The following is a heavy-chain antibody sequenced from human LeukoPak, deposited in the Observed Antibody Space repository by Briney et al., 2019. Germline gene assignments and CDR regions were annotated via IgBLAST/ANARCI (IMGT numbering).Heavy chain of an antibody. V-gene: IGHV4-30-2*01. CDR2: IYHSGST. CDR1: GGSISSGGYY. D-gene: IGHD3-3*01. J-gene: IGHJ6*03. CDR3: ARKLRLSDYYMDV. Sequence: SETLSFTCTVSGGSISSGGYYWSWIRQPPGKGLEWIGYIYHSGSTYYNPSLKSRVTISVDRSKNQFSLKLSSVTAADTAVYYCARKLRLSDYYMDVWGKGTTVTVSS.